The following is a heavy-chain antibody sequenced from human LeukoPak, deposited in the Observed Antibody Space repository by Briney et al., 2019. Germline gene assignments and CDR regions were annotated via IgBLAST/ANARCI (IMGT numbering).Heavy chain of an antibody. CDR2: INPNSGGT. J-gene: IGHJ4*02. V-gene: IGHV1-2*02. CDR1: GYTFTGYY. CDR3: ARAEGYCSSTSCYTADY. Sequence: GASVKVSCKASGYTFTGYYMHWVRQAPGQGLEWMGWINPNSGGTNYAQKFQGRVTMTRDTSISTAYMELSRLRSDDTAVYYCARAEGYCSSTSCYTADYWGQGTLVTVSS. D-gene: IGHD2-2*02.